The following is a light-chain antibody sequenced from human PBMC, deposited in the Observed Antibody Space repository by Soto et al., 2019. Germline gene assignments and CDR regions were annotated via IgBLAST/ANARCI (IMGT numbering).Light chain of an antibody. J-gene: IGLJ2*01. V-gene: IGLV2-11*01. CDR2: DVT. CDR1: SSDVGGYNY. CDR3: CSYAGTYPVI. Sequence: QSAPTQPRSVSGSPGQSATISCTGTSSDVGGYNYVSWYQQHPGKAPRLMIYDVTKRPSGVPDRFSGSKSGNTASLTISGLQAEDEADYFCCSYAGTYPVIFGGGTKLTVL.